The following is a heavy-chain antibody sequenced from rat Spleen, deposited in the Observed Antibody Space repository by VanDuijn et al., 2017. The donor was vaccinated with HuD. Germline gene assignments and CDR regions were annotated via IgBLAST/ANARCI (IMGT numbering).Heavy chain of an antibody. CDR1: GFSLTSHN. J-gene: IGHJ2*01. D-gene: IGHD1-12*02. Sequence: QVQLKESGPGLMQPSQTLSLSCTVSGFSLTSHNVHWVRQPSGEGLEWMGVMWTGGSTDYNSALKSRLSISRDTSKSQVFLKMNSLQTEDKAIYFCPRGPPRDDGNYYYGYYFDYWGQGVMVTVSS. CDR2: MWTGGST. CDR3: PRGPPRDDGNYYYGYYFDY. V-gene: IGHV2-30*01.